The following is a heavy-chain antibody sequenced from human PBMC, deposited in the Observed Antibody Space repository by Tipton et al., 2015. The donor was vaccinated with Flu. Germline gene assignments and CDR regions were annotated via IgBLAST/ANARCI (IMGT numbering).Heavy chain of an antibody. CDR1: GGSISSSSYY. CDR2: IYYSGST. V-gene: IGHV4-39*01. Sequence: TLSLTCTVSGGSISSSSYYWGWIRQPPGKGLEWIGSIYYSGSTYYNPSLKSRVTISVDTSKNQFSLKLSSVTAADTAVYYCARVGSRYYSYYGMDVWGQGTTVTVSS. D-gene: IGHD1-26*01. CDR3: ARVGSRYYSYYGMDV. J-gene: IGHJ6*02.